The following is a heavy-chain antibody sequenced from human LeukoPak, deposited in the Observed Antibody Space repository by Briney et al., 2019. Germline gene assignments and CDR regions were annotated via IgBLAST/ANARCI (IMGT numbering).Heavy chain of an antibody. D-gene: IGHD6-13*01. Sequence: SETLSLTCNVSGGSISSHYWSWIRQPPGKGLEWIGYIYFLGSTNYNPSLKSRVAISVDMSKNQFSLKLSSVTAADTAVYYCARGVAAAGTRYYYYYYYMDVWGKGTTVTVSS. J-gene: IGHJ6*03. CDR1: GGSISSHY. CDR2: IYFLGST. V-gene: IGHV4-59*11. CDR3: ARGVAAAGTRYYYYYYYMDV.